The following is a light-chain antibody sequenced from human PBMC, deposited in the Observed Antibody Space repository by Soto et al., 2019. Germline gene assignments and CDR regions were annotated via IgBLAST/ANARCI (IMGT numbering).Light chain of an antibody. CDR1: QSVGSH. J-gene: IGKJ2*01. CDR2: GAS. CDR3: QQYNNWPHT. V-gene: IGKV3-15*01. Sequence: EIVMTQSPATLSVSPGESATLSCRASQSVGSHLAWYQQKPGQAPRLLISGASTRATGFPTSFSGSGSGTEFTLTITSLQSEDFALYFCQQYNNWPHTFGQGTKLGSN.